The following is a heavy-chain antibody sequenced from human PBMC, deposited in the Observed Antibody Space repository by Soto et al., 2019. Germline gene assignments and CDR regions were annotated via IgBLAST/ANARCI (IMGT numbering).Heavy chain of an antibody. Sequence: QVQLVESGGGVVQPGRSLRLSCAASGFTFSSYAMHWVRQAPGKGLEWVAVISYDGSNKYYADSVKGRFTISRDNSKNTLYLQMNSLRAEDTAVYYCSRALMTTGGYYYGMDVWGQGTTVTVSS. V-gene: IGHV3-30-3*01. CDR1: GFTFSSYA. CDR3: SRALMTTGGYYYGMDV. CDR2: ISYDGSNK. D-gene: IGHD4-4*01. J-gene: IGHJ6*02.